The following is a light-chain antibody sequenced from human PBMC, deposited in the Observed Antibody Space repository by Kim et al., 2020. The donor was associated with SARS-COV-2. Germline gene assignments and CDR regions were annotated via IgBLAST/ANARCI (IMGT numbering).Light chain of an antibody. Sequence: SYELTQDPAVSVALGQTVRITCQGDSLRSYYASWYQQKPGQAPVLVIYGKNNRPSGIPDRFSGSSSGNTASLTITGAQAEDEADYSCNSRDSSGNHLVFG. V-gene: IGLV3-19*01. J-gene: IGLJ2*01. CDR2: GKN. CDR1: SLRSYY. CDR3: NSRDSSGNHLV.